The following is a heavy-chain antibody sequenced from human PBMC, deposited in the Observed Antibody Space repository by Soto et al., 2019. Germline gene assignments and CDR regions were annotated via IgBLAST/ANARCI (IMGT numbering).Heavy chain of an antibody. J-gene: IGHJ4*02. V-gene: IGHV4-59*01. Sequence: QVQLQESGPGLVKPSETLSLTCTVSGGSISSYYWSWIRQPPGKGLEWIGYIYYSGSTNYNPSLKSRATISVDPSKNQCSRKLSSVTPADRAVYYCARARVDILTGYWSFDYWGQGTMVTVSS. CDR1: GGSISSYY. D-gene: IGHD3-9*01. CDR2: IYYSGST. CDR3: ARARVDILTGYWSFDY.